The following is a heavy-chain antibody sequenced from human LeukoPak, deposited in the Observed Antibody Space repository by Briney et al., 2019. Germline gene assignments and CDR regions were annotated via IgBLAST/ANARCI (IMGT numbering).Heavy chain of an antibody. CDR3: ARGYSSSWVLDY. CDR1: GGSFSGYY. D-gene: IGHD6-13*01. J-gene: IGHJ4*02. V-gene: IGHV4-34*01. CDR2: INHSGST. Sequence: SETLSLTCAVYGGSFSGYYWSWIRQPPGKGLEWIGEINHSGSTSYNPSLKSRVTISVDTSKNQFSLKLSSVTAADTAVYYCARGYSSSWVLDYWGQGTLVTVSS.